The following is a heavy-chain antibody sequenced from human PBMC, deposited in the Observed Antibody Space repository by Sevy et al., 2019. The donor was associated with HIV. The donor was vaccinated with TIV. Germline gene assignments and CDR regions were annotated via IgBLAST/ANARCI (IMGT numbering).Heavy chain of an antibody. CDR2: ISYDGIIK. D-gene: IGHD6-19*01. J-gene: IGHJ4*02. Sequence: GGSLRLSCAASGFTFSSYSMHWVRQAPGKGLEWVALISYDGIIKYYADSVKGRLTISRDNSKNTLSLQMNSLRIEDTAVYYCAREGGYTSAWSPGNYWGQGTLVTVSS. V-gene: IGHV3-30*03. CDR1: GFTFSSYS. CDR3: AREGGYTSAWSPGNY.